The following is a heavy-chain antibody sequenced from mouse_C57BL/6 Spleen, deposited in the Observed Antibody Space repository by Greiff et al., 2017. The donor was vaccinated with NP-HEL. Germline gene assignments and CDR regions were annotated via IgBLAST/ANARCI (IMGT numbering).Heavy chain of an antibody. Sequence: EVQLQQSGAELVRPGASVKLSCTASGFNIKDDYMHWVKQRPEQGLEWIGWIDPENGDTEYASKFQGKATITADTSSNTAYLQLSSLTSEDTAVYYGTTYRGFAYWGQGTLVTVSA. V-gene: IGHV14-4*01. CDR1: GFNIKDDY. CDR3: TTYRGFAY. J-gene: IGHJ3*01. CDR2: IDPENGDT.